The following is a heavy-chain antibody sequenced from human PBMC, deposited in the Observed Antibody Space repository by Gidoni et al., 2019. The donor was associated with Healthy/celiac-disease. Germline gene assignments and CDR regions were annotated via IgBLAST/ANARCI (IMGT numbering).Heavy chain of an antibody. V-gene: IGHV1-69*04. D-gene: IGHD2-15*01. CDR1: GGTFSSYA. Sequence: QVQLVQSGAEVKKPGSSVKVSCKASGGTFSSYAISWVRQAPGQGLEWMGRIIPILGIANYAQKFQGRVTITADKSTSTAYMELSSLRSEDTAVYYCARTTHEDIVVVVAAPGAWFDPWGQGTLVTVSS. J-gene: IGHJ5*02. CDR3: ARTTHEDIVVVVAAPGAWFDP. CDR2: IIPILGIA.